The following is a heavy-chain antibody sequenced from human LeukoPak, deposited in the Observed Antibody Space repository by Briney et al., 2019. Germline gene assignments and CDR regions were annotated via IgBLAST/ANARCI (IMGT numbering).Heavy chain of an antibody. V-gene: IGHV4-59*08. CDR2: IYYSGSP. D-gene: IGHD6-13*01. J-gene: IGHJ3*02. CDR3: ARHSAHSSTNDAFDM. CDR1: GGSINSYY. Sequence: SETLSLTCTVSGGSINSYYWNWIRQPPGKGLELIGYIYYSGSPTYNPSLKSRVTISVDTSKSQFSLKLTSVTAADTAVYYCARHSAHSSTNDAFDMWGQGTLVIVSS.